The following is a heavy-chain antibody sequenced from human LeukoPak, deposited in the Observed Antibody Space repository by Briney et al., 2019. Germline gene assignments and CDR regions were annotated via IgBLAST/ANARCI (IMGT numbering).Heavy chain of an antibody. J-gene: IGHJ4*02. CDR2: ISSGGSTI. V-gene: IGHV3-48*04. CDR3: AGYCSGGSCNAAGY. Sequence: PGGSLRLSCAASGFTFSSYAMSWVRQAPGKGLEWVSYISSGGSTIYYADSVKGRFTTSRDNARNSLYLQMNSLRAEDTAVYYCAGYCSGGSCNAAGYWGQGTLVTVSS. CDR1: GFTFSSYA. D-gene: IGHD2-15*01.